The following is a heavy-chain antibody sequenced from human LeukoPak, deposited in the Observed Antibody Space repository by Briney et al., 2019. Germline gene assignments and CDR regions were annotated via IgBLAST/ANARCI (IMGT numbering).Heavy chain of an antibody. D-gene: IGHD2-2*01. Sequence: GALRPSCEASGFTFSNYAMSWVRQAPGKGLEWVSAISGNDAGTYYADSVKGRFTISRDNSKNTLYLQMTSLRAEDTAVYYCARLGDIVIVAASILEYWGQGTLVTVSS. CDR3: ARLGDIVIVAASILEY. J-gene: IGHJ4*02. V-gene: IGHV3-23*01. CDR2: ISGNDAGT. CDR1: GFTFSNYA.